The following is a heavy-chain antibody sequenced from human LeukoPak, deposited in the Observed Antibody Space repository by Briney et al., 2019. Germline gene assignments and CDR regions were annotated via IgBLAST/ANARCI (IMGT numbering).Heavy chain of an antibody. CDR2: INDSGKT. V-gene: IGHV4-59*03. Sequence: SETLSLTCNVSGGSITSHYWTWIRQAPGRGLEWIGYINDSGKTDHTPSLNSRVTMSTDTSKNQSSLKLSSVTAADTAIYYCAGAYSYYYYYMDVWGRGTTVTVSS. CDR3: AGAYSYYYYYMDV. J-gene: IGHJ6*03. D-gene: IGHD2-15*01. CDR1: GGSITSHY.